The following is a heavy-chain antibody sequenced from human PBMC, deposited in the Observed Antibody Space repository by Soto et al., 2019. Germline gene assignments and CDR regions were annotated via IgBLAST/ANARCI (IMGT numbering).Heavy chain of an antibody. Sequence: ASVEVACKACGYTFTGYYMHWVRQAPGHGLEWMGWINPNSGGTNYAQKFQGWVTMTRDTSISTAYMELSRLRSDDTAVFYCARAREDCSSTSCFLDVWGKGTTVTVSS. D-gene: IGHD2-2*01. CDR1: GYTFTGYY. J-gene: IGHJ6*04. V-gene: IGHV1-2*04. CDR3: ARAREDCSSTSCFLDV. CDR2: INPNSGGT.